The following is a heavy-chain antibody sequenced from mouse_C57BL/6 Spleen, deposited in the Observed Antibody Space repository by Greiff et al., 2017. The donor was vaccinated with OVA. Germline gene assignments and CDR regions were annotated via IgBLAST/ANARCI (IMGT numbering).Heavy chain of an antibody. CDR2: ISSGSSTI. CDR3: GRSSSSYEYDFDY. V-gene: IGHV5-17*01. CDR1: GFTFSDYG. Sequence: EVKLVESGGGLVKPGGSLKLSCAASGFTFSDYGMHWVRQAPEKGLEWVAYISSGSSTIYYADTVKGRFTISRDNAKNTLFLQMTSLRSEDTAMYYCGRSSSSYEYDFDYWGQGTTLTVSS. J-gene: IGHJ2*01. D-gene: IGHD1-1*01.